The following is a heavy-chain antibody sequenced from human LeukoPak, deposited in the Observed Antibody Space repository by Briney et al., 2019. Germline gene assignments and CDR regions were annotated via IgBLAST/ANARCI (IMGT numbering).Heavy chain of an antibody. V-gene: IGHV4-30-4*08. CDR2: INHSGST. Sequence: SQTLSLTCTVSGGSISSGDYYWSWIRQPPGKGLEWIGEINHSGSTNYNPSLKSRVTISVDTSKNQFSLKLSSVTAADTAVYYCARGSGYQDYWGQGTLVTVSS. D-gene: IGHD3-22*01. J-gene: IGHJ4*02. CDR1: GGSISSGDYY. CDR3: ARGSGYQDY.